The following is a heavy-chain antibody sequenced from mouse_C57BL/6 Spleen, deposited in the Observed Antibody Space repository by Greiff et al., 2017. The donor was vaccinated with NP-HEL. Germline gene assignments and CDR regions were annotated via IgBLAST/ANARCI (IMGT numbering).Heavy chain of an antibody. CDR3: ATYSNYGGFAY. J-gene: IGHJ3*01. CDR2: INPSTGGT. Sequence: VQLQQSGPELVKPGASVKISCKASGYSFTGYYMNWVKQSPEKSLEWIGEINPSTGGTTYNQKFKAKATLTVDKSSSTAYMQLKSLTSEDSAVYYCATYSNYGGFAYWGQGTLVTVSA. D-gene: IGHD2-5*01. CDR1: GYSFTGYY. V-gene: IGHV1-42*01.